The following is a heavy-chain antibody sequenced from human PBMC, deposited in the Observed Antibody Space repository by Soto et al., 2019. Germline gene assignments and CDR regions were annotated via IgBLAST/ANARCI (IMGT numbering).Heavy chain of an antibody. Sequence: EVQLLESGGGLVQPGGSLRLSCAASGFTFSNFAMNWVRQAPGKGLEWVSAVSGNSGITYYADSVKGRFTFSRDNSRNTLYLQMNSLRAEDTAIDYCARDTQWRPRGNFDYWGQGTLVTVSS. CDR2: VSGNSGIT. J-gene: IGHJ4*02. CDR1: GFTFSNFA. CDR3: ARDTQWRPRGNFDY. V-gene: IGHV3-23*01. D-gene: IGHD6-19*01.